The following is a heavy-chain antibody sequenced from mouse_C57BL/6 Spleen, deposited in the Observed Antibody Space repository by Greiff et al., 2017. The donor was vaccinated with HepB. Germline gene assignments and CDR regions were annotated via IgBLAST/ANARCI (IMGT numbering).Heavy chain of an antibody. V-gene: IGHV1-74*01. J-gene: IGHJ3*01. Sequence: VQLKQPGAELVKPGASVKVSCKASGYTFTSYWMHWVKQRPGQGLEWIGRIHPSDSDTNYNQKFKGKATLTVDKSSSTAYMQLSSLTSEDSAVYYCAIWGNDGYYEWFAYWGQGTLVTVSA. CDR1: GYTFTSYW. CDR3: AIWGNDGYYEWFAY. D-gene: IGHD2-3*01. CDR2: IHPSDSDT.